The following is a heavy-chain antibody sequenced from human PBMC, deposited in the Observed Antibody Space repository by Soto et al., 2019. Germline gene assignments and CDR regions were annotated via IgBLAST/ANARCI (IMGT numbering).Heavy chain of an antibody. V-gene: IGHV1-18*04. D-gene: IGHD3-3*01. Sequence: ASVKVSCKASVFTSSGISWVRQAPGQRLEWMGWISTHNGNTIYAQKFQGRVIMTMDTSTTTVYMELRSLRPDDTAVYLCAREGILGLFDAYDLWGPVTMVTV. CDR3: AREGILGLFDAYDL. J-gene: IGHJ3*01. CDR2: ISTHNGNT. CDR1: VFTSSG.